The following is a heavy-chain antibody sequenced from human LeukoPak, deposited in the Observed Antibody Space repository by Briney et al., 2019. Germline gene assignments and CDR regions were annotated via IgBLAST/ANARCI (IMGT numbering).Heavy chain of an antibody. V-gene: IGHV1-3*01. CDR2: INAGNGNT. CDR3: AREVQPWPSEFDY. Sequence: ASVTVSFTASGYTFTSYAMHWVRQAPGQRLEWMGWINAGNGNTKYSQKFQGRVTITRDTSASTAYMELSSLRSEDTAVYYCAREVQPWPSEFDYWGQGTLVTVSS. CDR1: GYTFTSYA. J-gene: IGHJ4*02. D-gene: IGHD5-18*01.